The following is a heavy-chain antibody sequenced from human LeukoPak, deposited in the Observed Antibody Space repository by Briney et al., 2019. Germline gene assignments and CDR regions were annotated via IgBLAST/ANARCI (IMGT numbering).Heavy chain of an antibody. D-gene: IGHD6-6*01. CDR2: IYYSGTT. CDR1: GGSISTYY. V-gene: IGHV4-59*01. Sequence: PSETLSLTCTVSGGSISTYYWNWIRQPPGKGLEWIGYIYYSGTTNYNPSLKSRVSMSVDTSKNQFSLKLSSVTAADTAVYYCARGGGLDYYYYYMDVWGKGTTVTISS. CDR3: ARGGGLDYYYYYMDV. J-gene: IGHJ6*03.